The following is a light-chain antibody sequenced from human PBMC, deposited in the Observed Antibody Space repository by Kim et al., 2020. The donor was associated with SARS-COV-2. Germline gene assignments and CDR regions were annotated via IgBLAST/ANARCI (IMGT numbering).Light chain of an antibody. J-gene: IGLJ3*02. CDR1: NIGSKS. CDR3: QVWDSSSDHWV. V-gene: IGLV3-21*04. Sequence: APGTAATVTGGGDNIGSKSVHWYQQRPGQAPVLVIYYDGDRPSGIPERFSGSNSGNTATLTISGVEAGDEADYYCQVWDSSSDHWVFGGGTQLTVL. CDR2: YDG.